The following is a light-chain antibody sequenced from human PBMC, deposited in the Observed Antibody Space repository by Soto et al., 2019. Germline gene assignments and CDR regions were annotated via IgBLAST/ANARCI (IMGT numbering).Light chain of an antibody. CDR2: LGS. V-gene: IGKV2-28*01. CDR1: QSLLHGNGHNY. J-gene: IGKJ1*01. Sequence: DIVMTQSPLSLPVTPGAPASISCRSSQSLLHGNGHNYLNWYLQKPGQSPQLLIYLGSNRASGVPDRFSGSGSGTDFTLKISRVEAEDVGVYYCMQSLQTPRTFGQGTKVEIK. CDR3: MQSLQTPRT.